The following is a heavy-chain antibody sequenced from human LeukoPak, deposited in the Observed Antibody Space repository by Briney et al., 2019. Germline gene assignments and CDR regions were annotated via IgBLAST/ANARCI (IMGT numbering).Heavy chain of an antibody. CDR2: IYYSGST. J-gene: IGHJ3*02. Sequence: TPSETLSLTCTVSGGSISSSSYYWGWIRQPPGKGLEWIGSIYYSGSTYYNPSLKSRVTISVGTSKNQFSLKLSSVTAADTAVYYCAKRYYDSSGYLAGAFDIWGQGTMVTVSS. CDR3: AKRYYDSSGYLAGAFDI. D-gene: IGHD3-22*01. V-gene: IGHV4-39*01. CDR1: GGSISSSSYY.